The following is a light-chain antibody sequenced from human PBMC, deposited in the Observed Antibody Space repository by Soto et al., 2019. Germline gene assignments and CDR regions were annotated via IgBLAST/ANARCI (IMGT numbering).Light chain of an antibody. V-gene: IGKV3-15*01. Sequence: EIVLTQSPGTLSVSPGERATLSCRASQSVTDNLAWYQHKPGQAPRLLIYGASTRATGIPARFSGSGSGTEFTLTISRLQSEDFSVYYCQQYNNWPPPLTVGGGTKVEIK. CDR1: QSVTDN. J-gene: IGKJ4*01. CDR2: GAS. CDR3: QQYNNWPPPLT.